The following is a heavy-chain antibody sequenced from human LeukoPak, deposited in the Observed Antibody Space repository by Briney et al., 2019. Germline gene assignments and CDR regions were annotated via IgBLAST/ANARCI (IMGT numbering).Heavy chain of an antibody. Sequence: GGSLRLSCAASGFTFSNYWMHWVRQAPGKGLVWVSRINSVGSRTTYADSVKGRFTISRDNAKNTLYLQMNSLRAEDTAVYYCVRDEYGSESYWGQGTLVTVSS. V-gene: IGHV3-74*01. J-gene: IGHJ4*02. CDR2: INSVGSRT. D-gene: IGHD3-10*01. CDR3: VRDEYGSESY. CDR1: GFTFSNYW.